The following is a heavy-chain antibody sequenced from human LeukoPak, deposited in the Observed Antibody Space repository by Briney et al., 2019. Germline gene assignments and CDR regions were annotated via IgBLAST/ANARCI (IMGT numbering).Heavy chain of an antibody. Sequence: ASVKVSCKASGYTFTSYGISWVRQAPGQGLEWMGWISAYNGNTNYAQKLQGRVTMTTDTSTSTAYMELRSLRSDDTAVYYCARNQRAYYDILTGYYPEFWFDPWGQGTLVTVSS. CDR1: GYTFTSYG. CDR2: ISAYNGNT. CDR3: ARNQRAYYDILTGYYPEFWFDP. V-gene: IGHV1-18*01. J-gene: IGHJ5*02. D-gene: IGHD3-9*01.